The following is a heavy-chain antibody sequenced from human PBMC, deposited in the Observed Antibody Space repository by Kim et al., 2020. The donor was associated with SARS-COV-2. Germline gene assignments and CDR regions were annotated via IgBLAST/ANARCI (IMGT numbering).Heavy chain of an antibody. V-gene: IGHV3-30*03. D-gene: IGHD6-19*01. Sequence: GGSLRLSCAASGFTFSSYGMHWVRQAPGKGLEWVAVISYDGSNKYYADSVKGRFTISRDNSKNTLYLQMNSLRAEDTAVYYCASGQWLVNSIDYWGQGTLVTVSS. CDR2: ISYDGSNK. J-gene: IGHJ4*02. CDR1: GFTFSSYG. CDR3: ASGQWLVNSIDY.